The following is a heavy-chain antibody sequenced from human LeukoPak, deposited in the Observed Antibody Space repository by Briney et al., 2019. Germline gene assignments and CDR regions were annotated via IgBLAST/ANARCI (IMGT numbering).Heavy chain of an antibody. CDR3: ARTPYCSSTSCHYFDY. D-gene: IGHD2-2*01. CDR1: GGSIISSGYY. J-gene: IGHJ4*02. Sequence: SETLSLTCTVSGGSIISSGYYWGWIRQPPGKGLEWIGSIYYSGSTYYNPSLKSRVTISVDTSKNQFSLKLSSVTAADTAVYYCARTPYCSSTSCHYFDYWGQGTLVTVSS. CDR2: IYYSGST. V-gene: IGHV4-39*01.